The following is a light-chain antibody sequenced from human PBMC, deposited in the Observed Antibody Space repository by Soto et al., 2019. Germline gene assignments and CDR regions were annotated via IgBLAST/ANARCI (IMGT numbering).Light chain of an antibody. J-gene: IGLJ3*02. Sequence: QSVLTQPASVSGSPGQSITISCTGTSSDVGSYNLVSWYQQYPGKAPKLMIFEVSNRPSGVSNRFSGSKSGNTASLTISGLQAEDEADYYCSSYTSSSTWVFGGGTKLTVL. CDR2: EVS. CDR3: SSYTSSSTWV. CDR1: SSDVGSYNL. V-gene: IGLV2-14*02.